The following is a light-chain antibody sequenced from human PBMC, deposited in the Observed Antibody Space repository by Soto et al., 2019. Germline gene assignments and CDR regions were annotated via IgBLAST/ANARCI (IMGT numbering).Light chain of an antibody. V-gene: IGLV2-14*03. CDR2: DVN. Sequence: QCALTKAASVNGSPGDSVTITCTGTIDDIGAYDYVSWYQQRPGSAPQLIIYDVNNRPSGTSHRFSGSKSVQAAYLTISGLQSDDEATYHCSSYTSTYSRVFGTVTKVTVL. J-gene: IGLJ1*01. CDR3: SSYTSTYSRV. CDR1: IDDIGAYDY.